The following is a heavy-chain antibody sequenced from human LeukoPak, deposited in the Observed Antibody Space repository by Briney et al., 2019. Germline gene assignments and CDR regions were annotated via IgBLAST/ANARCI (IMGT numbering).Heavy chain of an antibody. V-gene: IGHV4-34*01. J-gene: IGHJ4*02. Sequence: PSETLSLTCAVYGGFFSGYYWSWIRQPPGKGLEWIGEINHSGSTNYNPSLKSRVTISVDTSKNQFSLKLSSVTAADTAVYYCARDLMGIAYRGAFYYWGQGTLVTVSS. CDR1: GGFFSGYY. CDR2: INHSGST. CDR3: ARDLMGIAYRGAFYY. D-gene: IGHD6-13*01.